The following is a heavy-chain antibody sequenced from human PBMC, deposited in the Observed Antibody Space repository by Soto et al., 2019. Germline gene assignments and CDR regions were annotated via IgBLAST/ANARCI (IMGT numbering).Heavy chain of an antibody. CDR2: IDPSDSYT. Sequence: GESLKISCKGSGYSFTSYWISWVRQMPGRGLEWMGRIDPSDSYTNYSPSFQGHVTISADKSISTAYLQWSSLKASDTAMYYCAGRYCSSTSCYYYYGMDVWGQGITVTVSS. V-gene: IGHV5-10-1*01. CDR3: AGRYCSSTSCYYYYGMDV. CDR1: GYSFTSYW. D-gene: IGHD2-2*01. J-gene: IGHJ6*02.